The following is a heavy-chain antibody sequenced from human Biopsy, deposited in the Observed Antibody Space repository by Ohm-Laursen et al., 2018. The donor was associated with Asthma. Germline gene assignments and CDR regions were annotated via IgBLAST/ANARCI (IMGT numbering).Heavy chain of an antibody. CDR3: ARAVDYSHYYGIDV. Sequence: GSLRLSCAASGFTFSNYVMSWVHQAPGKGLEWVSSITDTSRYIKYADSVKGRFTISRDNAKNSLYLQMNSLRSDDTAVYFCARAVDYSHYYGIDVWGQGTTVTVS. V-gene: IGHV3-21*04. J-gene: IGHJ6*02. D-gene: IGHD3-10*01. CDR1: GFTFSNYV. CDR2: ITDTSRYI.